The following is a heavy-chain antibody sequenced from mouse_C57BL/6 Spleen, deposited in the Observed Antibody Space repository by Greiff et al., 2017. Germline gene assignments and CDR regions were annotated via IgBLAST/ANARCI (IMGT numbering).Heavy chain of an antibody. J-gene: IGHJ3*01. CDR1: GFSLTSYG. V-gene: IGHV2-6*01. CDR2: IWGVGST. CDR3: ASSTPSQLGFAY. D-gene: IGHD5-1*01. Sequence: VMLVESGPGLVAPSQSLSITCTVSGFSLTSYGVDWVRQSPGKGLEWLGVIWGVGSTNYNSALKSRLSISKDNSKSQVFLKMNSLQTDDTAMYYCASSTPSQLGFAYWGQGTLVTVSA.